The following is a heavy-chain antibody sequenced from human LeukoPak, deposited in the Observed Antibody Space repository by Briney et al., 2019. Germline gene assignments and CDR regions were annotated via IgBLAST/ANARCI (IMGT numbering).Heavy chain of an antibody. CDR1: GGSFSGYY. CDR3: ARGLRYYYDSSGYQYFQH. Sequence: PSETLSLTCAVYGGSFSGYYWSWIRQPPGKGLEWIGEINHSGSTNYNPSLKSRVTISVDTSKNQFSLKLSSVTAADTAVYYCARGLRYYYDSSGYQYFQHWGQGTLVTVSS. D-gene: IGHD3-22*01. CDR2: INHSGST. J-gene: IGHJ1*01. V-gene: IGHV4-34*01.